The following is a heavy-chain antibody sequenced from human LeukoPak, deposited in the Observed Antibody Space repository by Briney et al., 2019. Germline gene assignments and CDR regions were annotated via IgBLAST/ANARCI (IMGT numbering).Heavy chain of an antibody. CDR1: GFTFSSYA. J-gene: IGHJ6*02. D-gene: IGHD2-21*02. CDR3: ARDVLRYCGGDCSNYYYYGMDV. V-gene: IGHV3-30*04. CDR2: ISYDGSNY. Sequence: PGGSLRLSCAASGFTFSSYAMSWVRQAPGKGLEWVTIISYDGSNYYYADSVKGRFTISRDNSKNTVYLQMNSLRAEDTAVYYCARDVLRYCGGDCSNYYYYGMDVWGQGTTVTVSS.